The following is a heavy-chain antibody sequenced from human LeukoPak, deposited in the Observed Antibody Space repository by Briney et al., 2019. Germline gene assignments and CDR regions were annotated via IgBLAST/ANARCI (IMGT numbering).Heavy chain of an antibody. CDR3: AADLRDSSSWYVRSY. CDR2: IVVGSGNT. CDR1: GFTFTSSA. J-gene: IGHJ4*02. D-gene: IGHD6-13*01. Sequence: ASVKVSCKASGFTFTSSAVQWVRQARGQRLEWIGWIVVGSGNTNYAQKFQERVTITRGMSTSTAYMELSSLRSEDTAVYYCAADLRDSSSWYVRSYWGQGTLVTVSS. V-gene: IGHV1-58*01.